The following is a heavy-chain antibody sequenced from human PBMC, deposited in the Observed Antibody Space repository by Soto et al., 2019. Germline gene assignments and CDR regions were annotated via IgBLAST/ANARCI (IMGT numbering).Heavy chain of an antibody. V-gene: IGHV1-8*01. CDR3: ARGLVVVSATYWYFDL. CDR2: MNPNSGKA. CDR1: GYTFTSYD. D-gene: IGHD2-15*01. J-gene: IGHJ2*01. Sequence: QVQLVQSGAEVKKPGASVKVSCKASGYTFTSYDINWVRQAAGQGLEWIGWMNPNSGKAVYAQKFQGRVTMAGNTSISTAYMELSSLRSDDTAVYFCARGLVVVSATYWYFDLWGRGTLVTLSS.